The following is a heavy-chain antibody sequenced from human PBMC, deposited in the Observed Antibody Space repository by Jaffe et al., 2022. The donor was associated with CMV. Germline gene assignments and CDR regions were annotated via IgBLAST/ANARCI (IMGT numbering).Heavy chain of an antibody. CDR2: ISSSSSYI. V-gene: IGHV3-21*01. CDR3: ARDKNRMVAATRAFDI. D-gene: IGHD2-15*01. Sequence: EVQLVESGGGLVKPGGSLRLSCAASGFTFSSYSMNWVRQAPGKGLEWVSSISSSSSYIYYADSVKGRFTISRDNAKNSLYLQMNSLRAEDTAVYYCARDKNRMVAATRAFDIWGQGTMVTVSS. J-gene: IGHJ3*02. CDR1: GFTFSSYS.